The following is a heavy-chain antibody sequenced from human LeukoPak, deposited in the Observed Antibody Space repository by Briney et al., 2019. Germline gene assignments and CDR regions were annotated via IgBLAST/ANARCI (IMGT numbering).Heavy chain of an antibody. V-gene: IGHV1-69*06. CDR2: IIPIFGTA. CDR1: GGTFSSYA. Sequence: SVKVSCKASGGTFSSYAISWVRQAPGQGLEWVGGIIPIFGTANYAQKFQGRVTITADKSTSTAYMELSSLRSEDTAVYYCARDLREFPGEDWGQGTLVTVSS. D-gene: IGHD3-10*01. J-gene: IGHJ4*02. CDR3: ARDLREFPGED.